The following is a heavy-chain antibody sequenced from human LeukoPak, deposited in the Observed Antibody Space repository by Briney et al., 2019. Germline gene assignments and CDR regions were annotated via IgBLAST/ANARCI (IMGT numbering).Heavy chain of an antibody. D-gene: IGHD6-13*01. J-gene: IGHJ4*02. V-gene: IGHV6-1*01. CDR3: ARAAGAFDF. CDR2: TYYRSKWYN. CDR1: GDSVSSNSAS. Sequence: SQTLALTCAISGDSVSSNSASWHWIRQSPSRGLEWLGRTYYRSKWYNDYAVSVGSRLTINSDTSKNQFSLHLNSVSPEDTAGYYCARAAGAFDFWGQGSLVSVSS.